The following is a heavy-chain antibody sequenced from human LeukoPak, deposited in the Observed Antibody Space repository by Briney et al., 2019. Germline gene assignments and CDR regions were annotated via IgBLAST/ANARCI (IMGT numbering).Heavy chain of an antibody. D-gene: IGHD6-13*01. CDR2: ISWDGGST. Sequence: GGSLRLSCAASGFTFDDYAMHWVRQAPGKGLEWVSLISWDGGSTYYADSVKGRFTISRDNSKNSLYLQMNSLRAEDTALYYCAKDEGSSSWMGAFDYWGQGTLVTVSS. V-gene: IGHV3-43D*03. CDR1: GFTFDDYA. J-gene: IGHJ4*02. CDR3: AKDEGSSSWMGAFDY.